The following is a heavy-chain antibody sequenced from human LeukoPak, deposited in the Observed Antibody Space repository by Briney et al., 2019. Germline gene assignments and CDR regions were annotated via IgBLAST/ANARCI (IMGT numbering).Heavy chain of an antibody. CDR3: TKFDS. CDR2: ITGSDGST. CDR1: GLPFTNYA. V-gene: IGHV3-23*01. Sequence: GGSLRLSCVASGLPFTNYAVTWVRQAPGKRLEWVSTITGSDGSTFYADSVKGRFTISRDNSKSTVFLQMTRLRAGDTAVYYCTKFDSWGQGTLVTVSS. J-gene: IGHJ4*02. D-gene: IGHD2-21*01.